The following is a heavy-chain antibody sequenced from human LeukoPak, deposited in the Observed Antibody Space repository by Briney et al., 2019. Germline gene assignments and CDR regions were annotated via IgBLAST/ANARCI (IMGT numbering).Heavy chain of an antibody. J-gene: IGHJ4*02. CDR3: ARIRRPLRGYFDH. CDR2: IYYSGST. CDR1: GGSISSSSYY. Sequence: PSETLSLTCTVSGGSISSSSYYWGWIRQPPGKGLEWIGSIYYSGSTNYIPSLKSRLTISIDTSNNQFSLNLTSVTAADAGVYYCARIRRPLRGYFDHWGQGTLVT. V-gene: IGHV4-39*07. D-gene: IGHD3-16*01.